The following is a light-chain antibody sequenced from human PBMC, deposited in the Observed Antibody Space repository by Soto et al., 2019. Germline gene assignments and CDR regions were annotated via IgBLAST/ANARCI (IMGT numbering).Light chain of an antibody. CDR1: QDVSSSY. CDR3: QQYDTSPRT. CDR2: GTS. J-gene: IGKJ2*01. V-gene: IGKV3-20*01. Sequence: EIVLTQSPGTLSLSPGERATLSCRASQDVSSSYLAWYQQKLGQAPRLLMYGTSNRATGIPDRFSGSGPGTDFTLTISRLEAEDFAVYYCQQYDTSPRTFGQGTK.